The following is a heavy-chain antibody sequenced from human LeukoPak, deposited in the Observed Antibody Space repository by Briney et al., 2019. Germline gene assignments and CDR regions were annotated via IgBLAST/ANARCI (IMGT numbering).Heavy chain of an antibody. V-gene: IGHV1-46*01. CDR3: ARELDKYGYYDFWSGALGASSDIDY. CDR1: GYTFTSYY. D-gene: IGHD3-3*01. Sequence: ASVKVSCKASGYTFTSYYMHWVRQAPGQGLEWMGIINPSGGSTSYAQKFQGRVTMTRDTSTSTVYMELSSLRSEDTAVYYCARELDKYGYYDFWSGALGASSDIDYWGQGTLVTVSS. CDR2: INPSGGST. J-gene: IGHJ4*02.